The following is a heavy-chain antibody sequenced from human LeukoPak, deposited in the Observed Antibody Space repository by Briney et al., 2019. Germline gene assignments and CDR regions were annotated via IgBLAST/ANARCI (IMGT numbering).Heavy chain of an antibody. CDR1: GCKLSRNG. CDR2: MRYDGTKA. V-gene: IGHV3-30*02. Sequence: PGGSLRLSCAATGCKLSRNGMHWVRQAPGKGLEWVAFMRYDGTKAFYGDSVRGRFTISRDDSKNTLYLQMNNLRHEDTAVYFCARDFDDINGDYYYIPDFWGQGVLVTVSS. J-gene: IGHJ4*02. D-gene: IGHD3-22*01. CDR3: ARDFDDINGDYYYIPDF.